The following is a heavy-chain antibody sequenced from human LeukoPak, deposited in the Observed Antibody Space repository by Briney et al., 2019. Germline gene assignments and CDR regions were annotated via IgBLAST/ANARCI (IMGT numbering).Heavy chain of an antibody. CDR3: ARGWGEYCSGGSCSPGYYYYGMDV. V-gene: IGHV4-4*02. CDR2: IYHSGIT. J-gene: IGHJ6*02. D-gene: IGHD2-15*01. Sequence: MTSETLSLTCAVSGGSISSNNWWSWVRQPPGKGLEWIGEIYHSGITNYNPALKSRVTISVDTSKNQFSLKLSSVTAADTAVYYCARGWGEYCSGGSCSPGYYYYGMDVWGQGTTVTVSS. CDR1: GGSISSNNW.